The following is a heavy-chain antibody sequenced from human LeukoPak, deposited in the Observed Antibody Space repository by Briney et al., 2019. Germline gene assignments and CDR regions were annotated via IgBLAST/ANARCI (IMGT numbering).Heavy chain of an antibody. CDR3: ARTSSGIDY. CDR2: IYHSGST. V-gene: IGHV4-38-2*01. J-gene: IGHJ4*02. Sequence: SETLSLTCAVSGYSISSGYYWGWIRQPPGKGLEWIGSIYHSGSTYYNPSLKSGVTISVDTSKNQFSLKLSSVTAADTAVYYCARTSSGIDYWGQGTLVTVSS. CDR1: GYSISSGYY. D-gene: IGHD3-22*01.